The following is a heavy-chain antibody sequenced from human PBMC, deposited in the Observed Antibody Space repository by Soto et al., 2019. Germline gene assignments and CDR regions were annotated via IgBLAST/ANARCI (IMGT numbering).Heavy chain of an antibody. Sequence: SLRLSFAASGFNFRNYALHWARQAPGKGLEWVAVISYDESHKYYADSVKGRFTISRDNSKTTLYLQLNSLRAEDSAQYYCVKDRGLWGRAVSGIYVSWGQG. CDR2: ISYDESHK. CDR1: GFNFRNYA. CDR3: VKDRGLWGRAVSGIYVS. V-gene: IGHV3-30-3*02. D-gene: IGHD5-18*01. J-gene: IGHJ5*02.